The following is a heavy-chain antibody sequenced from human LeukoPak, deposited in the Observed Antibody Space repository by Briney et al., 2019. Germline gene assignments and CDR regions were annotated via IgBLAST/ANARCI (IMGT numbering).Heavy chain of an antibody. CDR1: GFTFSSFW. J-gene: IGHJ3*02. V-gene: IGHV3-7*01. CDR2: IKQDGSEK. Sequence: GGSLRLSCAASGFTFSSFWMSWVRQAPGKGLEWVANIKQDGSEKYYVDSVKGRFTISTDNAKNSLYLKMNSLRAEDTAVYYCARNEPGIAVAAVDAFDIWGQGTMVTVSS. D-gene: IGHD6-19*01. CDR3: ARNEPGIAVAAVDAFDI.